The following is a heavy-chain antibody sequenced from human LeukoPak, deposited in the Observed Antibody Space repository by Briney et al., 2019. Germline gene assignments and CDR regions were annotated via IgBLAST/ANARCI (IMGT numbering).Heavy chain of an antibody. CDR1: GGSFSGYY. CDR3: ARSIAAAGLTFAP. D-gene: IGHD6-13*01. V-gene: IGHV4-34*01. CDR2: INHSGST. J-gene: IGHJ5*02. Sequence: SETLSLTCAVYGGSFSGYYWSWIRQPPGKGLEWIGEINHSGSTNYNPSLKSRVTISVDTSKNQFSLKLSSVTAADTAVYYCARSIAAAGLTFAPWGQGTLVTVSS.